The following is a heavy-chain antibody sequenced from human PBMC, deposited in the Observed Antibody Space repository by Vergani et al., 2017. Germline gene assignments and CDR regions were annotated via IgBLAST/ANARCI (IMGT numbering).Heavy chain of an antibody. V-gene: IGHV1-3*04. CDR3: ARVVGSIASCYRCRSLDYYYGMDV. CDR1: GYTFTSYA. Sequence: QVQLVQSGAEVKKPGASVKVSCKASGYTFTSYAMHWVRQAPGQRLEWMGWINTGNGNTKYSQKFQGRVTISVDTSKNQFSLKLSSVTAADTAVYYCARVVGSIASCYRCRSLDYYYGMDVWGQGTTVTVSS. J-gene: IGHJ6*02. CDR2: INTGNGNT. D-gene: IGHD2-2*01.